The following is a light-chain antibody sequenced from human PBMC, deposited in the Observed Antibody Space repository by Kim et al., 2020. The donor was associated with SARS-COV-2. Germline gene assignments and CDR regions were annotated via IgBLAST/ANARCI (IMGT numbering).Light chain of an antibody. V-gene: IGLV1-40*01. Sequence: VTISCTGRSSNHGAGDDVHWYQQLPVTAPKRVIYTNRVRPTGVPDRFSGSKSGTSASLAITGLEAENEAAYYSQSYASSLSGWVFGGGSKLTVL. CDR1: SSNHGAGDD. J-gene: IGLJ3*02. CDR2: TNR. CDR3: QSYASSLSGWV.